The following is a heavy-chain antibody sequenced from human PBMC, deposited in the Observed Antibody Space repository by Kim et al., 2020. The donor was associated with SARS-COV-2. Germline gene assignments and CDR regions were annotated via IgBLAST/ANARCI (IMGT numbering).Heavy chain of an antibody. CDR1: GFTFDDYA. CDR2: ISWNSGSI. CDR3: AKDIGGYSYGYASYYYCYGMDV. V-gene: IGHV3-9*01. Sequence: GGSLRLSCAASGFTFDDYAMHWVRQAPGKGLEWVSGISWNSGSIGYADSVKGRFTISRDNAKNSLYLQMNSLRAEDTALYYCAKDIGGYSYGYASYYYCYGMDVWVQGTTVTVSS. D-gene: IGHD5-18*01. J-gene: IGHJ6*02.